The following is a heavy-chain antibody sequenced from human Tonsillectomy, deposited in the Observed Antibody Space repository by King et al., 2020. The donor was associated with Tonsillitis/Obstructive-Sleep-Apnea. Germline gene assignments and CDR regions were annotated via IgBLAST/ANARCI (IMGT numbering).Heavy chain of an antibody. CDR3: ARLNYYDSSGYYEDY. V-gene: IGHV5-51*03. D-gene: IGHD3-22*01. CDR2: IYPGDSDT. Sequence: EVQLVESGAEVKKPGESLKISCKGSGYSFTSYWIGWVRQMPGKGLEWMGIIYPGDSDTRYSPSFQGQVTISADKSISTAHLQWSSLKASDTAMYYCARLNYYDSSGYYEDYWGQGTLVTVSS. CDR1: GYSFTSYW. J-gene: IGHJ4*02.